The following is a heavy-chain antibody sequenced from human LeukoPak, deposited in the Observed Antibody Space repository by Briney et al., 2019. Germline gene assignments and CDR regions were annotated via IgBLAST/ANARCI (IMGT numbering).Heavy chain of an antibody. J-gene: IGHJ4*02. Sequence: PSETLSLTCTVSGGSISSYYWSWIRQPPGKGLEWIGYIYYSGSTNYNPSLKSRVTISVDTSKNQFSPKLSSVTAADTAVYYCARARGQNRVSYYYDSSGYYNFDYWGQGTLVTVSS. CDR1: GGSISSYY. V-gene: IGHV4-59*01. D-gene: IGHD3-22*01. CDR3: ARARGQNRVSYYYDSSGYYNFDY. CDR2: IYYSGST.